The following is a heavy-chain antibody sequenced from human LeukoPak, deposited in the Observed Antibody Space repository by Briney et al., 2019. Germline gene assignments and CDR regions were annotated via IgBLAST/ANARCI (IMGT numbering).Heavy chain of an antibody. CDR3: ARRPYDYWSGYLDY. V-gene: IGHV4-59*01. J-gene: IGHJ4*02. Sequence: PSQTLSLTCTVSGGTISSYYWSWIRQPPGKGLEWIGYIYYSGSTNYNPSLKSRVTISVDTSKNQFSLKLSSVTAADTAVYYCARRPYDYWSGYLDYWGQGTLFTVSS. CDR2: IYYSGST. CDR1: GGTISSYY. D-gene: IGHD3-3*01.